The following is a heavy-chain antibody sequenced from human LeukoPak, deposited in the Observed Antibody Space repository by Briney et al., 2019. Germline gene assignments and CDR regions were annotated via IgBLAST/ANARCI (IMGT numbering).Heavy chain of an antibody. J-gene: IGHJ6*03. CDR1: GFIFINYA. Sequence: PGGSLRLSCEASGFIFINYAMTWVRQAPGKGPEWVSGFTGGGGGAYYADSARGRFTISRDNSMNTLSLHMNSLRAEGTAIYYCARGHNSGSYYYMDVWGKGTTVTVSS. V-gene: IGHV3-23*01. D-gene: IGHD6-19*01. CDR2: FTGGGGGA. CDR3: ARGHNSGSYYYMDV.